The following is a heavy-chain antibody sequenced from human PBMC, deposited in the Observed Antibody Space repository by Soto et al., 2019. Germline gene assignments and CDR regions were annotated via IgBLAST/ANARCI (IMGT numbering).Heavy chain of an antibody. CDR2: ISAYNGHT. V-gene: IGHV1-18*01. Sequence: QVQLVQSGAEVKKPGASVKVSCKASGYTFTNYGISWVRQAPGQGLEWMGWISAYNGHTNYAQRLQDRVTMTTDTSKHTAYMELRSLRSDDTAMYYCARDGYPAYNWLDPWGQGTLVTVAS. CDR3: ARDGYPAYNWLDP. D-gene: IGHD5-12*01. CDR1: GYTFTNYG. J-gene: IGHJ5*02.